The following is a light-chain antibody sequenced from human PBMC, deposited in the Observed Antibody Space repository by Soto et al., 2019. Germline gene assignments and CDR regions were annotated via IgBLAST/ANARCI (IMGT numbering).Light chain of an antibody. CDR3: TSYTSSITYV. CDR2: EVS. Sequence: QSALTQPASVSGSPGQSITISFTGTSSDVGGYNYVSWYQQHPGKAPKLMIYEVSNRPSGVSNRFSGSKSGNTASLTISGLQAEDEAEYYCTSYTSSITYVFGTGTKVTVL. CDR1: SSDVGGYNY. J-gene: IGLJ1*01. V-gene: IGLV2-14*01.